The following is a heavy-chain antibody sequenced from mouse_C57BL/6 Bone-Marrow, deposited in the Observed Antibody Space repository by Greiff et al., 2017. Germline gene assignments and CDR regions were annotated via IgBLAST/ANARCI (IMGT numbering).Heavy chain of an antibody. CDR3: ARWLYWYFDV. CDR2: IYPGSGST. V-gene: IGHV1-55*01. Sequence: QVQLQQPGAELVKPGASVKMSCKASGYTFTSYWITWVKQRPGQGLEWIGDIYPGSGSTNYNERFKSKATLTVDTSSSTAYMQLSSLTSEDSAVYYCARWLYWYFDVWGTGTTVTVSS. J-gene: IGHJ1*03. CDR1: GYTFTSYW.